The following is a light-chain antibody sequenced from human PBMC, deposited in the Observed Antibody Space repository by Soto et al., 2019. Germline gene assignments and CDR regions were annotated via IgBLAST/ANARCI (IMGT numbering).Light chain of an antibody. CDR1: QSVSSSY. CDR3: QGGFT. V-gene: IGKV3-20*01. CDR2: GAS. J-gene: IGKJ3*01. Sequence: ELVLTQSPGTLSLSPGERATLSCRASQSVSSSYLAWYQQKPGQAPRLLIYGASSRATGIPDRFSGSGSGTDFTLTISRLEPEDFAVYYCQGGFTFGPGTKVDIK.